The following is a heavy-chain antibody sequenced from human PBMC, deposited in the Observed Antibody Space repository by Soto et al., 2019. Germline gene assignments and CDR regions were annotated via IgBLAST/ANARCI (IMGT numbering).Heavy chain of an antibody. CDR3: ARVSGIAVPIISRNAFDI. Sequence: ASVKVSCKASGYTFTSYGISWVRQAPGQGLEWMGWISAYNGNTNYAQKLQGRVTMTTDTSTSTAYMELRSLRSDDTAVYYCARVSGIAVPIISRNAFDIWGQGIMVTVSS. CDR2: ISAYNGNT. V-gene: IGHV1-18*01. D-gene: IGHD6-19*01. CDR1: GYTFTSYG. J-gene: IGHJ3*02.